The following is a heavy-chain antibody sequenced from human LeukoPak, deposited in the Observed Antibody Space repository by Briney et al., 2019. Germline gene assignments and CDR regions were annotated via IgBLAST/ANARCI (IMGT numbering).Heavy chain of an antibody. CDR2: MYYSGNS. D-gene: IGHD1-26*01. CDR3: ARSQSQSGSYRYYFTY. V-gene: IGHV4-61*08. CDR1: GVSVGSAGYY. J-gene: IGHJ4*02. Sequence: SETLSLTCSVSGVSVGSAGYYWTWIRQPPGKGLEWIGYMYYSGNSNYNPFLKSRVTMSLDPSKNRFSLKLSSVTAADTAVYYYARSQSQSGSYRYYFTYWGQGTLVTVSS.